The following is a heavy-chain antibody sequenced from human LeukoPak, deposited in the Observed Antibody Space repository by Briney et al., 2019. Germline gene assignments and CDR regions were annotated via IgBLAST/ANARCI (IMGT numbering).Heavy chain of an antibody. CDR2: IYYSGST. J-gene: IGHJ4*02. CDR3: AREDYYYDSSGYVDY. CDR1: GGSISSSSYY. Sequence: PSETLSLTCTVSGGSISSSSYYWGWIRQPPGKGLEWIGSIYYSGSTYYNPSLKSRVTISVDTSKNQFSLKPSSVTAADTAVYYCAREDYYYDSSGYVDYWGQGTLVTVSS. D-gene: IGHD3-22*01. V-gene: IGHV4-39*02.